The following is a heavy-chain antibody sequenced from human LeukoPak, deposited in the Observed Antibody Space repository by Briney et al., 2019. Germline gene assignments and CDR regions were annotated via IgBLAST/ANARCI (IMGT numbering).Heavy chain of an antibody. CDR3: ARHCSGYDGVGWFDP. J-gene: IGHJ5*02. CDR1: GGSISSSPYY. D-gene: IGHD5-12*01. V-gene: IGHV4-39*01. CDR2: IYYSGST. Sequence: SSETLSLTCTVSGGSISSSPYYWGWIRQPPGKGLEWIGSIYYSGSTYYNPSLKSRVTISVDTSKNQFSLKLSSVTAADTAVYYSARHCSGYDGVGWFDPWGQGTLVTVSS.